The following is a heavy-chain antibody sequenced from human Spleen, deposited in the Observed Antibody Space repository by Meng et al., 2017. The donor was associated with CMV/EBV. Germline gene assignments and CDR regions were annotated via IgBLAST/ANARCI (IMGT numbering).Heavy chain of an antibody. D-gene: IGHD3-22*01. CDR2: TYYRSKWYN. CDR3: ARWARDDSSGYGFDY. Sequence: VSSNSAAWNWMRQSPSRCLEWLERTYYRSKWYNDYAISVKSRITINPDTSTNQFSLQLSSVTPEDTAIYYCARWARDDSSGYGFDYWGHGTLVTVSS. J-gene: IGHJ4*01. CDR1: VSSNSAA. V-gene: IGHV6-1*01.